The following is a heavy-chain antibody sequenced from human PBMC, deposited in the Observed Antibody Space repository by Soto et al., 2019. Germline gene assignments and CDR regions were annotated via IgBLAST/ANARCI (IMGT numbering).Heavy chain of an antibody. CDR3: ARDGGRHSGGIDY. CDR1: GGTFSSYS. Sequence: QVQLVQSGAEVKKPGSSVKVSCKASGGTFSSYSINWVRQAPGQGLEWMGAIIPIFGTANYAQKSQGRVTITADESTSTAYMELSSLRSEDTAVYYCARDGGRHSGGIDYWGQGTLVTVSS. CDR2: IIPIFGTA. D-gene: IGHD1-26*01. V-gene: IGHV1-69*01. J-gene: IGHJ4*02.